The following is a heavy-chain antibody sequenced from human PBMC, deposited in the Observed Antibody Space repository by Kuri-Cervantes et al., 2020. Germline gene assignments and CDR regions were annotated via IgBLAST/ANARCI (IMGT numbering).Heavy chain of an antibody. CDR3: ARDRIGTVTGYYYYYMDV. CDR1: GGSFSGYY. CDR2: ISHSGNT. Sequence: SETLSLTCAVYGGSFSGYYWSWIRQPPGKGLEWIGEISHSGNTNYNPSLKSRVTISVDTSKNQFSLKLSSVTAADTAVYYCARDRIGTVTGYYYYYMDVWGKGTTVTVSS. V-gene: IGHV4-34*01. J-gene: IGHJ6*03. D-gene: IGHD4-11*01.